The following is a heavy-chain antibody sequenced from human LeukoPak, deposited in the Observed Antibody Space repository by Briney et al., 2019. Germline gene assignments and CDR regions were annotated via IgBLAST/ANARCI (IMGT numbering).Heavy chain of an antibody. J-gene: IGHJ4*02. D-gene: IGHD3-9*01. V-gene: IGHV3-74*01. CDR2: INSDGSST. CDR1: GFTFSSYG. Sequence: GGSLRLSCAASGFTFSSYGMHWVRQAPGKGLVWVSRINSDGSSTSYADSVKGRFTISRDNAKNTLYLQMNSLRAEDTAVYYCARGGYYDILTGYSPFDYWGQGTLVTVSS. CDR3: ARGGYYDILTGYSPFDY.